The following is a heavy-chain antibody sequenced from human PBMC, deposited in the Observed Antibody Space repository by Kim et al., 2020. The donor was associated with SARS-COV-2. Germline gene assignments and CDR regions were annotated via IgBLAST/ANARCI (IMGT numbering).Heavy chain of an antibody. CDR3: AKDNHMDV. Sequence: GGSTNYADSVKGRFTISRDNSKNTLYLQMNSLRAEDTAVYYCAKDNHMDVWGKGTTVTVSS. V-gene: IGHV3-23*01. J-gene: IGHJ6*03. CDR2: GGST.